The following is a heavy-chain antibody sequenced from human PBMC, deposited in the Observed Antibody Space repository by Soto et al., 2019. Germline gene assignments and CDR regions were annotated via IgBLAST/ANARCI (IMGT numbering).Heavy chain of an antibody. V-gene: IGHV3-49*03. J-gene: IGHJ4*02. CDR1: GFTFGDYA. Sequence: GGSLRLSCTASGFTFGDYAMSWFRQAPGKGLEWVGFIRSKAYGGTTEYAASVKGRFTISRDDSKSIAYLQMNSLKTEDTAVYYCKKVRADYYDSSGTNYWGQGTLVTVSS. D-gene: IGHD3-22*01. CDR2: IRSKAYGGTT. CDR3: KKVRADYYDSSGTNY.